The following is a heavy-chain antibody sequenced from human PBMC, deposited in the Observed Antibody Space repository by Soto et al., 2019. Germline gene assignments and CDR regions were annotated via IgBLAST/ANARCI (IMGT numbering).Heavy chain of an antibody. Sequence: GSGPTLVNPTETLTLTCTVSGFSLSNARMGVSWIRQPPGKALEWLAHIFSNDEKSYSTSLKSRLTISKDTSKSQVVLTMTNMDPVETAKYFCARMRSYRRRRKNLFGPLGQGTLVTVSS. CDR3: ARMRSYRRRRKNLFGP. CDR2: IFSNDEK. CDR1: GFSLSNARMG. D-gene: IGHD3-10*01. J-gene: IGHJ5*02. V-gene: IGHV2-26*01.